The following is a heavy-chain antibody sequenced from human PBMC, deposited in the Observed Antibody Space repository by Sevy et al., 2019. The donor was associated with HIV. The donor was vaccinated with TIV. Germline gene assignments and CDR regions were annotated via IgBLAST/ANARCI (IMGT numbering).Heavy chain of an antibody. D-gene: IGHD5-18*01. CDR2: TSGSGGST. J-gene: IGHJ4*02. CDR3: TNLYSYGYGFDY. V-gene: IGHV3-23*01. CDR1: GFTFRSYA. Sequence: GGSLRLSCVASGFTFRSYAMNWVRRAPGRGLEWVSDTSGSGGSTYYADSVKGRFTISRDNSKNTLYLQMNSLRAEDTAVYYCTNLYSYGYGFDYWGQGTLVTVSS.